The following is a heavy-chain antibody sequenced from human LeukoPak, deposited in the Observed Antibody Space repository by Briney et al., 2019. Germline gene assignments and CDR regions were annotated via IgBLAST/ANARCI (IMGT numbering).Heavy chain of an antibody. CDR3: ARGPLAAAGHYYFDY. CDR1: GGSISSYY. CDR2: IYYSGST. V-gene: IGHV4-59*08. J-gene: IGHJ4*02. D-gene: IGHD6-13*01. Sequence: PSETLSLTCTVSGGSISSYYWSWIRQPPGKGLEWIGYIYYSGSTNYNPSLKSRVTISVDTSKNQFSLKLSSVTAADTAVYYCARGPLAAAGHYYFDYWGQGTLVTVSS.